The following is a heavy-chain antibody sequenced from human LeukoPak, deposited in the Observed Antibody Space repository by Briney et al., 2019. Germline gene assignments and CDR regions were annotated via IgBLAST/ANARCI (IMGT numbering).Heavy chain of an antibody. D-gene: IGHD6-6*01. J-gene: IGHJ5*02. CDR1: GFTFSSSC. V-gene: IGHV3-74*01. CDR3: ARDSGSGRFDP. Sequence: PGGSLRLSCAASGFTFSSSCMHWVRQAPAKGLVCVSRITNVGTGTTYADSVKGRFTISRDNAKSTLYLQMNSLRAEDTAVYYCARDSGSGRFDPWGQGTLVTVSS. CDR2: ITNVGTGT.